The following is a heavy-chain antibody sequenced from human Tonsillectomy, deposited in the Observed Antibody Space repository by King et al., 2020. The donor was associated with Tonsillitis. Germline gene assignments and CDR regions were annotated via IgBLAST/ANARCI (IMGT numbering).Heavy chain of an antibody. CDR2: INSGNGNT. CDR3: ARDHRYCSGGSCYFPPDF. D-gene: IGHD2-15*01. J-gene: IGHJ4*02. V-gene: IGHV1-3*01. CDR1: GYSFTVHP. Sequence: QLVQSGAEVKKPGASVKISCKTSGYSFTVHPMHWVRQAPGQRLEWMGWINSGNGNTQYSQKFQGRVTITRDTSASTTFMELSSLRSEDTAVYYCARDHRYCSGGSCYFPPDFWGQGTLVIVSS.